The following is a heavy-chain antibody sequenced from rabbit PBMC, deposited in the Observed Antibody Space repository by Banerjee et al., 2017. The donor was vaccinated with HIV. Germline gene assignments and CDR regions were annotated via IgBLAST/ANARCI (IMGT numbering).Heavy chain of an antibody. D-gene: IGHD6-1*01. Sequence: QSLEESGGDLVKPGASLTLTCKASGFDFNSYYMSWVRQSPGKGLEWIGTIHAARGRTYYPSWVNGRFTISSDNAQNTVDLQMNSLTSVDRASYFCARIYVGYNGYDYGNLWGPGTL. CDR2: IHAARGRT. V-gene: IGHV1S7*01. CDR1: GFDFNSYY. J-gene: IGHJ4*01. CDR3: ARIYVGYNGYDYGNL.